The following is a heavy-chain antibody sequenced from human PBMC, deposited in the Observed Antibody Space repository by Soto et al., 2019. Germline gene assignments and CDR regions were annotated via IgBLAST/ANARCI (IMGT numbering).Heavy chain of an antibody. CDR1: GYIFTNYL. J-gene: IGHJ4*02. Sequence: PGESLKISCQGSGYIFTNYLIGWVRQMPGKGLEWMGIIYPGDSDTRYSPSFQGQVTISADKSISTAYLQWSSLKASDTAMYYCASLANIFDFDNWGQGTLVTVSS. D-gene: IGHD2-21*01. CDR2: IYPGDSDT. CDR3: ASLANIFDFDN. V-gene: IGHV5-51*01.